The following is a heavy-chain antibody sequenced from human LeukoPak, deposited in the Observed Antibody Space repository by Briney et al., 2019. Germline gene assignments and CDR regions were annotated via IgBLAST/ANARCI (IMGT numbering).Heavy chain of an antibody. J-gene: IGHJ3*02. Sequence: PGGSLRLSCAASGFTVSSNYMGWVRQAPGKGLEWVSVIYSGGGTYYTDSVKGRFTISRDNSKNTLYLQMNSLRAVDTAVYYCARISLGAFDIWGQGTMVTVSS. CDR1: GFTVSSNY. CDR2: IYSGGGT. D-gene: IGHD2/OR15-2a*01. CDR3: ARISLGAFDI. V-gene: IGHV3-53*01.